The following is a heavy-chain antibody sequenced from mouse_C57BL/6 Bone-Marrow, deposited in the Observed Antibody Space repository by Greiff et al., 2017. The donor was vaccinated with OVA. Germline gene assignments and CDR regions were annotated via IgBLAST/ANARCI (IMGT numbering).Heavy chain of an antibody. J-gene: IGHJ2*01. V-gene: IGHV1-64*01. CDR1: GYTFTSYW. CDR2: IYPNSGST. Sequence: VQLQQPGAELVKPGASVKLSCKASGYTFTSYWMHWVKQRPGQGLEWIGRIYPNSGSTNYNEKFKSKATLTVDTSSSTAYMQLSSLTSEDAAVYCCARLLHPEDWGKGTTLTVSS. CDR3: ARLLHPED. D-gene: IGHD2-12*01.